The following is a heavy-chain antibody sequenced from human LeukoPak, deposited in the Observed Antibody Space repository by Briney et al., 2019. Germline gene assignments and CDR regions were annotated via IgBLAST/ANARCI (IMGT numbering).Heavy chain of an antibody. CDR2: IYSSGST. D-gene: IGHD2-2*01. Sequence: SETLSLTCTVSGGSISSYHWSWIRQPPGKGLESIGYIYSSGSTHYNPSLKSRVTISVDTSKNQFSLKLSSVTAADTAVYYCARVYIVVVPAALSLFDYWGQGTLVTVSS. V-gene: IGHV4-59*08. J-gene: IGHJ4*02. CDR3: ARVYIVVVPAALSLFDY. CDR1: GGSISSYH.